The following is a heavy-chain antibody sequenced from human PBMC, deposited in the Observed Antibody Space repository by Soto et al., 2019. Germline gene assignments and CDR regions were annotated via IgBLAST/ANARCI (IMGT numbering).Heavy chain of an antibody. CDR3: AALWFGELAFNY. D-gene: IGHD3-10*01. J-gene: IGHJ4*01. CDR1: GYSIRSGYY. V-gene: IGHV4-38-2*02. CDR2: VYHNGIM. Sequence: SETLSLTCSVSGYSIRSGYYWGWVRQAPGKGLEWLGSVYHNGIMFHNPSFQSRVTISVDTSKNQFSLNLRSVTAADTAVYYCAALWFGELAFNYWGHGILVTV.